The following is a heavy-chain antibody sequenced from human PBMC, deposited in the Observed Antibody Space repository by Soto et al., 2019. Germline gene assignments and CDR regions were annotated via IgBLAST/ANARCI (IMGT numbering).Heavy chain of an antibody. V-gene: IGHV4-59*01. CDR1: VGSSSSYD. Sequence: PSETLSGAGTVSVGSSSSYDWSWIRHPPGKGLEWIGYIYYSGSTNYNPSLKSRVTISVDTSKNQFSLKLSSVTAADTAVYYCARVSRITIFGVVIRPEIYFDYWGQGTLVTVSS. D-gene: IGHD3-3*01. CDR3: ARVSRITIFGVVIRPEIYFDY. CDR2: IYYSGST. J-gene: IGHJ4*02.